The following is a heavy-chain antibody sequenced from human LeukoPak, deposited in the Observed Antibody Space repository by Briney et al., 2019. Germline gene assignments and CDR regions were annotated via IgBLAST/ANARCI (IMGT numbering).Heavy chain of an antibody. D-gene: IGHD4-17*01. Sequence: PSETLSLTCTVSGGSISSYYWSWIRQPAGKGLEWIGRIYTSGSTNYNPSLKSRVTMSVDTSKNQFSLKLSSVTAADTAVYYCARNDDYGDYYYYYGMDVWGQGTTVTVSS. CDR1: GGSISSYY. CDR3: ARNDDYGDYYYYYGMDV. V-gene: IGHV4-4*07. J-gene: IGHJ6*02. CDR2: IYTSGST.